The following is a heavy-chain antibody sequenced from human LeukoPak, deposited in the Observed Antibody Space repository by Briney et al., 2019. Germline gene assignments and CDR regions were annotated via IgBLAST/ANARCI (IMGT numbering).Heavy chain of an antibody. D-gene: IGHD3-22*01. CDR1: GFTLSSYW. CDR3: ARGGYYYDSLVDY. V-gene: IGHV3-7*01. CDR2: IKQDGSEK. Sequence: GGSLRLSCAASGFTLSSYWMSWVRQAPGKGLEWVANIKQDGSEKYYVDSVKGRFTISRDNAKNSLYLQMNSLRAEDTAVYYCARGGYYYDSLVDYWGQGTLVTVSS. J-gene: IGHJ4*02.